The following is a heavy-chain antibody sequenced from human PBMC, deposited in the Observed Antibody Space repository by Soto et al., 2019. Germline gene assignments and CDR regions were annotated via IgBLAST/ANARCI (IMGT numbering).Heavy chain of an antibody. CDR2: IIPIFGTA. CDR1: GGTFSSYA. J-gene: IGHJ5*02. V-gene: IGHV1-69*13. Sequence: ASVKVSCKASGGTFSSYAISWVRQAPGQGLEWMGGIIPIFGTANYAQKFQGRVTITADESTSTAYMELSSLRSEDTAVYYCARDLGPSRRFDPWGQGTLVTVPQ. CDR3: ARDLGPSRRFDP.